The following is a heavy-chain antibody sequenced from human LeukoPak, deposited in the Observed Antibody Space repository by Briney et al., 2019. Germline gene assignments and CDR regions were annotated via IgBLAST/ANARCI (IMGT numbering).Heavy chain of an antibody. CDR1: GGSISSISYY. J-gene: IGHJ5*02. D-gene: IGHD4-17*01. V-gene: IGHV4-39*07. CDR2: IYYSGST. CDR3: ARVPNMTTVTPKWFDP. Sequence: IPSETLSLTGTGSGGSISSISYYWDWIRQPPGRGLEWIGSIYYSGSTYYNPSLKSRVTISAATSKNQVSRNLSSVTAADTAVYYCARVPNMTTVTPKWFDPWGQGTLVTVSS.